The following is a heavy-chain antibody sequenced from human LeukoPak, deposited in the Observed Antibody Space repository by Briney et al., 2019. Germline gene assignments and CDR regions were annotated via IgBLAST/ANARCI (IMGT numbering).Heavy chain of an antibody. D-gene: IGHD4-17*01. CDR1: GFTFSSYA. CDR3: AQNKESYGDSSTDS. CDR2: ISGSGGST. J-gene: IGHJ4*02. V-gene: IGHV3-23*01. Sequence: GGSLRLSCAASGFTFSSYAMSWVRQAPGKGLEWVSAISGSGGSTYYADSVKGRFTISRDNFKSTLYLQMNSLRAEDTAVYFCAQNKESYGDSSTDSWGQGTLVTVSS.